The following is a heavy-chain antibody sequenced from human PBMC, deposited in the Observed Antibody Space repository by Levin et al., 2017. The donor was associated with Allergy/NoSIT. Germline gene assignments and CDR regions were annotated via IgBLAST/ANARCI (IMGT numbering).Heavy chain of an antibody. D-gene: IGHD3-10*01. CDR3: ARDPVGMYYYGSGTVGGWFDP. Sequence: SVKVSCKASGGTFSSYAISWVRQAPGQGLEWMGGIIPIFGTANYAQKFQGRVTITADESTSTAYMELSSLRSEDTAVYYCARDPVGMYYYGSGTVGGWFDPWGQGTLVTVSS. CDR2: IIPIFGTA. CDR1: GGTFSSYA. J-gene: IGHJ5*02. V-gene: IGHV1-69*13.